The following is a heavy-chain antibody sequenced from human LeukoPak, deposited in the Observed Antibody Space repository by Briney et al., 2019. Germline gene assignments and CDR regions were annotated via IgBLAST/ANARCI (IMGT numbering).Heavy chain of an antibody. CDR3: ARSGAAPPADYFDY. CDR1: GYSSTSYW. J-gene: IGHJ4*02. D-gene: IGHD6-25*01. Sequence: GEPLKISCKGSGYSSTSYWIGWVRQMPGKGLGWVGIIYPGDSHTRYSPSFQGQVTISADKSISTAYLQWSSLKASDTAMYYCARSGAAPPADYFDYWGQGTLVTVSS. CDR2: IYPGDSHT. V-gene: IGHV5-51*01.